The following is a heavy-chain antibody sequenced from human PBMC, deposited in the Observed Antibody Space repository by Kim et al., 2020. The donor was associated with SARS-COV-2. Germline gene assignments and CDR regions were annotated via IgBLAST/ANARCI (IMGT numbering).Heavy chain of an antibody. V-gene: IGHV4-59*01. CDR3: ARGLGGSSEYFQH. J-gene: IGHJ1*01. D-gene: IGHD1-26*01. CDR2: IYYSGST. CDR1: GGSISSYY. Sequence: SETLSLTCTVSGGSISSYYWSWIRQPPGKGLEWIGYIYYSGSTNYNPSLKSRVTISVDTSKNSFSLKLSSVTAADTAVYYFARGLGGSSEYFQHWGQGTLVTVSS.